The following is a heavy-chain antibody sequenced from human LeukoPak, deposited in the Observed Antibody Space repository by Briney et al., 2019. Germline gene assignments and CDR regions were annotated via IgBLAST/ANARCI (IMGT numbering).Heavy chain of an antibody. CDR1: GYTFTAYY. V-gene: IGHV1-2*02. CDR2: INPNSGGT. D-gene: IGHD3-22*01. CDR3: ARDYYDSSGPIDY. Sequence: ASVKVSCKASGYTFTAYYIHWVRQAPGQGLEWMGWINPNSGGTNYAQKFQGRVTMTRDTSISTAYMELSRLRSDDTAVYYCARDYYDSSGPIDYWGQGTLVTVSS. J-gene: IGHJ4*02.